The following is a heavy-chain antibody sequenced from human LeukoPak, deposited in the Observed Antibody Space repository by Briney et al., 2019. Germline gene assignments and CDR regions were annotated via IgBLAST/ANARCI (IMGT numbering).Heavy chain of an antibody. Sequence: PSETLSLTCTVSGGSISSYYWSWIRQPPGKGLEWIGYIYYSGSTNYNPSLKSRVTISVDTSKNQFSLKLSSVTATDTAVYARHSSMTTVVFDYWGQGTLVTVSS. CDR3: HSSMTTVVFDY. D-gene: IGHD4-23*01. V-gene: IGHV4-59*08. CDR2: IYYSGST. J-gene: IGHJ4*02. CDR1: GGSISSYY.